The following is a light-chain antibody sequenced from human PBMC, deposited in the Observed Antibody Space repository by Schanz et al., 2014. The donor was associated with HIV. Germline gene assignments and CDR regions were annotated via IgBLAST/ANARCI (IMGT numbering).Light chain of an antibody. V-gene: IGKV1-17*01. CDR3: QQYDSYWA. J-gene: IGKJ2*01. Sequence: IQMTQSPSSLYASVGDRVTITCRASQGIRNDLGWYQQKPGKAPKLLIFGASGLQSGVPSRFSGSGSGTEFTLTISSLQPDDFATYYCQQYDSYWAFGPGTKLEIK. CDR1: QGIRND. CDR2: GAS.